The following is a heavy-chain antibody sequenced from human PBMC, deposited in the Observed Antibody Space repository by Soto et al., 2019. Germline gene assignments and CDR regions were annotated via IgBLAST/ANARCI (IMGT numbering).Heavy chain of an antibody. CDR3: ARRDRSGFSYWLDT. CDR1: GGSISSGDYY. D-gene: IGHD3-22*01. J-gene: IGHJ5*02. Sequence: QVQLQESGPGLVKPSQTLSLTCTVSGGSISSGDYYWSLIRQHPGKGLEWIGTIYFSGTTYYNPSLKSRVTISVDTSKSQFSLKLSSVTAADTAVYYCARRDRSGFSYWLDTWGQGTLVTVSS. CDR2: IYFSGTT. V-gene: IGHV4-31*03.